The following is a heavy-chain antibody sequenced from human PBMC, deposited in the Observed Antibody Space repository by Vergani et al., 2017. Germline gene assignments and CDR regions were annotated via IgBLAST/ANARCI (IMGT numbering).Heavy chain of an antibody. Sequence: QLQLQESGPGLVKPSETLSLTCTVSGGSISSSSYYWGWIRQPPGKGLEWIGSIYYSGSTYYNPSLKSRVTISVDTSKNQFSLKLSSVTAADTAVYYCARGVTRQIVVVTDIRPQRHTDAFDIWGQGTMVTVSS. J-gene: IGHJ3*02. CDR2: IYYSGST. V-gene: IGHV4-39*01. CDR1: GGSISSSSYY. D-gene: IGHD2-21*02. CDR3: ARGVTRQIVVVTDIRPQRHTDAFDI.